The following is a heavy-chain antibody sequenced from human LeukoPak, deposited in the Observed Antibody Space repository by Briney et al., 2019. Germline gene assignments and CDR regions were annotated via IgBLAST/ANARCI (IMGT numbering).Heavy chain of an antibody. CDR3: ARHGYNYGIHAFDI. Sequence: GESLRISCKGSGYSFTTYWISWVRQMPGRVVELVWRVDHHDTYTNSPPSFQGHVAISADKTISTAHLQWTSLRASDTAIYYCARHGYNYGIHAFDIWGQGTLVTVSS. V-gene: IGHV5-10-1*01. D-gene: IGHD5-18*01. CDR2: VDHHDTYT. J-gene: IGHJ3*02. CDR1: GYSFTTYW.